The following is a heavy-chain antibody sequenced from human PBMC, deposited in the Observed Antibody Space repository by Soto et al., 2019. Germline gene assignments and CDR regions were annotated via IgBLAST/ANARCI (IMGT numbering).Heavy chain of an antibody. Sequence: PGGSLRLSCAASGLTFSSYSMNWVRQAPGKGLEWVSAISYGGGTTYYADSVKGRFTISRDNSKNTLYLQMDSLRAEDTAVYYCAKNPGYYYDSTGYHFDYWGQGTLVTVAS. V-gene: IGHV3-23*01. D-gene: IGHD3-22*01. CDR3: AKNPGYYYDSTGYHFDY. J-gene: IGHJ4*02. CDR1: GLTFSSYS. CDR2: ISYGGGTT.